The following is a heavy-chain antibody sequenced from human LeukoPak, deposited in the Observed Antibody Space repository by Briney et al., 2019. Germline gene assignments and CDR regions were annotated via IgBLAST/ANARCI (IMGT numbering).Heavy chain of an antibody. V-gene: IGHV5-10-1*01. J-gene: IGHJ3*02. CDR1: GYSITSYG. Sequence: GESLKISCEGSGYSITSYGITWVHQMAGKXLEWMGRIDPSDSYNNYSPSFQGHVTISADKSISTAYLQWSSLKASATAMYYCARQVTYDGFDIWGQGTMVTVSS. CDR2: IDPSDSYN. D-gene: IGHD2-21*02. CDR3: ARQVTYDGFDI.